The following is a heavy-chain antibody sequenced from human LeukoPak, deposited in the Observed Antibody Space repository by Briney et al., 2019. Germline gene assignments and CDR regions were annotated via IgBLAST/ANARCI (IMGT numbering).Heavy chain of an antibody. Sequence: SETLSLTCTVSGGSISSGGYYWSWIRQHPGKGLEWIGYTYYSGSTYYNPSLKSRVTISVDTSKNQFSLKLSSVTAADTAVYYCARDNYYDSSGYYYPFDYWGQGTLVTVSS. V-gene: IGHV4-31*03. CDR1: GGSISSGGYY. CDR3: ARDNYYDSSGYYYPFDY. CDR2: TYYSGST. J-gene: IGHJ4*02. D-gene: IGHD3-22*01.